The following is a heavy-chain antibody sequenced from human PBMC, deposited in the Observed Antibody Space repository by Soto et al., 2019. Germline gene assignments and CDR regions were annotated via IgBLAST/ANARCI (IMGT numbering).Heavy chain of an antibody. CDR1: GFTFSSYG. CDR2: ISKDGSTK. D-gene: IGHD3-22*01. Sequence: PGGSLRLSCAASGFTFSSYGMHWVRQAPGKGLEWVAVISKDGSTKYDADSVKGRCTISRDNSKNTLYLQMNSLRAEDTAVYYCAKETHSSGYGSYFDYWGQGTLVTVYS. CDR3: AKETHSSGYGSYFDY. V-gene: IGHV3-30*18. J-gene: IGHJ4*02.